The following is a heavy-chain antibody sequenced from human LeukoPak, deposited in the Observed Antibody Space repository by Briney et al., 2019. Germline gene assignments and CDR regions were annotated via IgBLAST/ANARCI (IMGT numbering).Heavy chain of an antibody. D-gene: IGHD3-10*01. CDR3: ARDRYYGSGSYYYYYGMDV. CDR2: IWYDGSNK. Sequence: PGRSLRLSCAASGFTFSSYAMHWVRQAPGKGLEWVAVIWYDGSNKYYADSVKGRFTISRDNSKNTLYLQMNSLRAEDTAVYYCARDRYYGSGSYYYYYGMDVWGQGTTVTVSS. CDR1: GFTFSSYA. V-gene: IGHV3-33*08. J-gene: IGHJ6*02.